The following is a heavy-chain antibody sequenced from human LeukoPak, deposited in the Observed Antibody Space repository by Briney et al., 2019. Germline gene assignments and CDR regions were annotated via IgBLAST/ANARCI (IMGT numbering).Heavy chain of an antibody. D-gene: IGHD6-19*01. CDR1: GGSISSGDYY. Sequence: SQTLSLTCTVSGGSISSGDYYWSWIRQPPGKGLEWIGYIYYSGTTYYNPSLKSRVSISVDMSKNQFSLKLSSVTAADTAVYYCARAGSGWSFDYWGQGTRVSVSS. V-gene: IGHV4-30-4*01. CDR2: IYYSGTT. J-gene: IGHJ4*02. CDR3: ARAGSGWSFDY.